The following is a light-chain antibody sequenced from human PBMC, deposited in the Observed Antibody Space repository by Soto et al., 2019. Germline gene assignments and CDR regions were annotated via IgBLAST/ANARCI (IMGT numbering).Light chain of an antibody. CDR3: SSYAGSHVA. V-gene: IGLV2-8*01. J-gene: IGLJ2*01. Sequence: QSALTQPPSASGSPGQSVTISCTGTSNDVGGYKYVSWYQQHPGKAPKLMIYEVGMRPSGVPDRFSGSKSGNTASLTGSGLQAEDEADYFCSSYAGSHVAFGRGTKGTV. CDR2: EVG. CDR1: SNDVGGYKY.